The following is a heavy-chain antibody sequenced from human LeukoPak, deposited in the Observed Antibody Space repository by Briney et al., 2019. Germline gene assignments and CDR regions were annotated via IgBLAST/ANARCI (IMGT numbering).Heavy chain of an antibody. CDR2: IYYSGST. Sequence: PSETLSLTCTVSGGSISSYYWSWIRQPPGKGLEWIGYIYYSGSTNYNPSLKSRVTISVDTSKDQFSLKLSSVTAADTAVYYCARGNYSSSFFDYWGQGTLVTVSS. CDR3: ARGNYSSSFFDY. J-gene: IGHJ4*02. D-gene: IGHD4-11*01. CDR1: GGSISSYY. V-gene: IGHV4-59*01.